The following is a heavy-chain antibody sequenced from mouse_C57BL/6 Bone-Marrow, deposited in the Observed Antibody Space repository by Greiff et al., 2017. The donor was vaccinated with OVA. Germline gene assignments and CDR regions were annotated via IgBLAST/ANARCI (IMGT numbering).Heavy chain of an antibody. J-gene: IGHJ3*01. CDR2: IYPGSGST. Sequence: QVQLKQPGAELVKPGASVKMSCKASGYTFTSYWITWVKQRPGQGLEWIGDIYPGSGSTNYNEKFKSKATLTVDTSSSTAYMQLSSLTSDDSAVYDWARAGGEYYCGSPWFAYGGQGTLVTVSA. CDR3: ARAGGEYYCGSPWFAY. D-gene: IGHD1-1*01. CDR1: GYTFTSYW. V-gene: IGHV1-55*01.